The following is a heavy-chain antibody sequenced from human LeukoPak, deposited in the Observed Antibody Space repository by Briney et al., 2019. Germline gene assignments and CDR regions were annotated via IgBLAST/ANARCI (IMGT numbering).Heavy chain of an antibody. Sequence: SSETLSLTCTVSGGSISSYYWSWIRQPAGKGLEWIGRIYTSGSTNYNPSLKSRVTMSVDTSKNQFSMKLSSVTAADTAVYYCATSGYDTSPEYWGQGTLVTVSS. CDR2: IYTSGST. CDR1: GGSISSYY. J-gene: IGHJ4*02. V-gene: IGHV4-4*07. D-gene: IGHD5-12*01. CDR3: ATSGYDTSPEY.